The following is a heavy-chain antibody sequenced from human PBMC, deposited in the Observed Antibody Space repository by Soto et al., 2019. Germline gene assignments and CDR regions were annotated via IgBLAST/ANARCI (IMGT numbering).Heavy chain of an antibody. CDR2: ISFDGTIE. Sequence: QVQLMESGGGVVQPGTSLRLSCAASGFTFGTYGIYWVRQAPGKGLEWVAGISFDGTIEYYADSVKGRVTVSRDNSKNKVAMQMTSVRTEDTAVYYCAKDRRGSGSYLFDPWGQGTLVTVTS. J-gene: IGHJ5*02. CDR3: AKDRRGSGSYLFDP. CDR1: GFTFGTYG. D-gene: IGHD3-10*01. V-gene: IGHV3-30*18.